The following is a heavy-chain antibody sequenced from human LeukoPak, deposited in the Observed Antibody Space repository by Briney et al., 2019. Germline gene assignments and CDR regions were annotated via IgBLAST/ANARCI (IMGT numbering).Heavy chain of an antibody. CDR3: ARDRTAYSYGTFFDY. D-gene: IGHD5-18*01. J-gene: IGHJ4*02. CDR2: IQYDGSNK. CDR1: RFTFSIYG. Sequence: GGSLRLPCAASRFTFSIYGMHWVRQAPGKGLEWVTFIQYDGSNKYYADSVKGRFTISRDNSRNTVHLQMNSLRGEDTAVYYCARDRTAYSYGTFFDYWGQGTLVTVSS. V-gene: IGHV3-30*02.